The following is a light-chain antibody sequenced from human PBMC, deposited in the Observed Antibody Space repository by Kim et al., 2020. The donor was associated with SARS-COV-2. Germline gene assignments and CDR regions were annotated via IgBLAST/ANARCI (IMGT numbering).Light chain of an antibody. CDR2: RDD. V-gene: IGLV3-1*01. J-gene: IGLJ3*02. Sequence: SPGQTPNTPCSGDKLGLKYTCCHQQKPGQSPFLLIYRDDKRPSGIPERFSASNSGNTATLTISGTQAMDEGDYYCQAWDTNTAWVFGGGTKLTVL. CDR1: KLGLKY. CDR3: QAWDTNTAWV.